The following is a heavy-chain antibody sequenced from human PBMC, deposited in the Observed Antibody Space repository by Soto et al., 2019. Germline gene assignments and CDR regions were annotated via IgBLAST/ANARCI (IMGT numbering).Heavy chain of an antibody. D-gene: IGHD1-26*01. CDR2: ISNDGSTD. CDR1: GFTFGVFG. Sequence: QVQLVESGGGVVQPGRSLRLSCAASGFTFGVFGMHWVRQAPGKGLEWVAVISNDGSTDYFADSVKGRFAISRDNSKNTLWLQMDSLRPEGTAVYYCTKESNHHYSSSKWGFDSWGQGTLVTVSS. CDR3: TKESNHHYSSSKWGFDS. J-gene: IGHJ4*02. V-gene: IGHV3-30*18.